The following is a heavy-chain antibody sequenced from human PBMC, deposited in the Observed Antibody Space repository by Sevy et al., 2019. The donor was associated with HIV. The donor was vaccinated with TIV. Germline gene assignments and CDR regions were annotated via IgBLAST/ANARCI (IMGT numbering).Heavy chain of an antibody. CDR3: AKELPGYQYDSSGNLDT. J-gene: IGHJ5*02. CDR1: GFTFSSYG. D-gene: IGHD6-19*01. CDR2: ISGSGGIT. V-gene: IGHV3-23*01. Sequence: GGSLRLSCAVSGFTFSSYGMSWVRQAPGKGLEWVSSISGSGGITYYADSVKGRFTFSRDNSKNTLILQMNSLRAEDTAIYYCAKELPGYQYDSSGNLDTWGQGRLVTVSS.